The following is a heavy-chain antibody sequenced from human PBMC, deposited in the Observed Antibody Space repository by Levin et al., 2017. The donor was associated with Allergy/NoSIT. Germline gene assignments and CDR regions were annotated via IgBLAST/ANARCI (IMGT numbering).Heavy chain of an antibody. Sequence: ESLKISCTVSGGSIDAYHWSWIRQTPGKGLEWIGYIFEDGDTDYNPSLKNRVTISVDTSKNQFFLKLKSVTAADAAVYYCASGYSYSYYYMDVWGKGTTVTVSS. CDR1: GGSIDAYH. J-gene: IGHJ6*03. D-gene: IGHD3-10*01. CDR2: IFEDGDT. V-gene: IGHV4-59*12. CDR3: ASGYSYSYYYMDV.